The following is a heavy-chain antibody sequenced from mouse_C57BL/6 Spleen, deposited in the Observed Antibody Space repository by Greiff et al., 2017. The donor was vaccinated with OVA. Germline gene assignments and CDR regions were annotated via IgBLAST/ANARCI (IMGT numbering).Heavy chain of an antibody. CDR2: ISGGGGNT. J-gene: IGHJ3*01. CDR1: GFTFSSYT. V-gene: IGHV5-9*01. Sequence: EVQRVESGGGLVKPGGSLKLSCAASGFTFSSYTMSWVRQTPEKRLEWVATISGGGGNTYYPDSVKGRFTISRDNATNTLYLQMSSLRSEDTALYYCARQAWFAYWGQGTLVTVSA. CDR3: ARQAWFAY.